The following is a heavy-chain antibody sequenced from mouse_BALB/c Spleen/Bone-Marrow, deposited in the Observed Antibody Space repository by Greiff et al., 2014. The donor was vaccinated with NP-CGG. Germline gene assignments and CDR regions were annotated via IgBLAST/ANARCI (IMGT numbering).Heavy chain of an antibody. D-gene: IGHD2-1*01. CDR2: TSDGGSYT. CDR3: ARGGGNYEGAWFAY. CDR1: GFTFSDYY. J-gene: IGHJ3*01. V-gene: IGHV5-4*02. Sequence: EVQLVESGGGLVKPGGSLKLSCAASGFTFSDYYMYWVRQTPEKRLEWVATTSDGGSYTYYPDSVKGRFTISRDNAKNNLYLQMSSLKSEDTAMYYCARGGGNYEGAWFAYWGQGTLVTVSA.